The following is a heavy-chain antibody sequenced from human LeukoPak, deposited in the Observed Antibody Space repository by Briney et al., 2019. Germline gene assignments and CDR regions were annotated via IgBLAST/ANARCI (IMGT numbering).Heavy chain of an antibody. J-gene: IGHJ3*02. D-gene: IGHD5-24*01. CDR2: ISSSSSYI. V-gene: IGHV3-21*01. CDR1: GFTFSSYS. CDR3: GRDRFMAADAFDI. Sequence: GGSLRLSCAASGFTFSSYSMNWVRQAPGKGLEWVSSISSSSSYIYYADSVKGRFTISRDNAKNSLYLQMNSLRAEDTAVYYCGRDRFMAADAFDIWGQGTMVTVSS.